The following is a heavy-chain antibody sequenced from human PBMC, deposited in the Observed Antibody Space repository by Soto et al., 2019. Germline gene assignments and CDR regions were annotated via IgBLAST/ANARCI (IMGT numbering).Heavy chain of an antibody. CDR2: ISGSGGST. CDR1: GFTFSRYA. V-gene: IGHV3-23*01. D-gene: IGHD1-1*01. Sequence: GGSLRLSCAASGFTFSRYAMSWVRQAPGKGLEWVSAISGSGGSTYYADSVKGRFTISRDNSKNTLYLQMNSLRAEDTAVYYCANLQLERHSYYYYYGMDVWGQGTTVTVSS. CDR3: ANLQLERHSYYYYYGMDV. J-gene: IGHJ6*02.